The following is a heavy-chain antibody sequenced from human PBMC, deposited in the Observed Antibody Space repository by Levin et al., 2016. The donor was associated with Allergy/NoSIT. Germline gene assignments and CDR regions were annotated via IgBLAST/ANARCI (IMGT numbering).Heavy chain of an antibody. CDR1: GFTFSSYG. CDR2: IWYDGSNK. Sequence: GGSLRLSCAASGFTFSSYGMHWVRQAPGKGLEWVAVIWYDGSNKYYADSVKGRFTISRDNSKNTLYLQMNSLRAEDTAVYYCARDKQTLAYCGGDCYPGGYWGQGTLVTVSS. CDR3: ARDKQTLAYCGGDCYPGGY. D-gene: IGHD2-21*01. J-gene: IGHJ4*02. V-gene: IGHV3-33*01.